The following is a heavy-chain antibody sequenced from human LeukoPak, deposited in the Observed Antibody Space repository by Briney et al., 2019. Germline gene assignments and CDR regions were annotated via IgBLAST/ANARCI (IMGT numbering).Heavy chain of an antibody. V-gene: IGHV3-7*01. CDR1: GFTFSSYW. D-gene: IGHD6-19*01. CDR3: ARAGYSSGWYHADYYYGMDV. J-gene: IGHJ6*02. Sequence: QTGGSLRLSCAASGFTFSSYWMSWVRQAPGKGLEWVANIKQDGSEKYYVDSVKGRFTISRDNAKNSLYLQMNSLRAEGTAVYYCARAGYSSGWYHADYYYGMDVWGQGTTVTVSS. CDR2: IKQDGSEK.